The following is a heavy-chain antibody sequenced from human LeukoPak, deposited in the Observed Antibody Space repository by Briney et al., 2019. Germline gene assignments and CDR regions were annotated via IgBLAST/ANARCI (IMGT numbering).Heavy chain of an antibody. CDR1: GYTFTGYY. J-gene: IGHJ4*02. CDR3: ARLTGMATIPFDY. D-gene: IGHD5-24*01. CDR2: INPNSGGT. V-gene: IGHV1-2*02. Sequence: ASVKVSCKASGYTFTGYYMHWVRQAPGQGLEWMGWINPNSGGTNYAQKFQGRVTMTRDTSISTAYMELSRLRSDDTAVYYCARLTGMATIPFDYWGQGTLVTVSS.